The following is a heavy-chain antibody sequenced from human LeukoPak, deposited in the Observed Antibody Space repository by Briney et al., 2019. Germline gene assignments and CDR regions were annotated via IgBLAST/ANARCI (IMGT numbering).Heavy chain of an antibody. CDR3: ARALLWFGEIDAFDI. V-gene: IGHV1-46*01. CDR2: INPSGGST. J-gene: IGHJ3*02. CDR1: GYTFTSYY. D-gene: IGHD3-10*01. Sequence: ASVKVSCKASGYTFTSYYMHWVRQAPGQGLEWMGIINPSGGSTSYAQKFQGRVTMTRDTSTSTVYMEPSSLRSEDTAVYYCARALLWFGEIDAFDIWGQGTMVTVSS.